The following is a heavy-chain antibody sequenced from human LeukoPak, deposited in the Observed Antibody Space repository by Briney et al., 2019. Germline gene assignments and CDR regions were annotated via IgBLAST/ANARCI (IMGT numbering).Heavy chain of an antibody. D-gene: IGHD3-10*01. V-gene: IGHV4-39*07. CDR2: IYYSGST. J-gene: IGHJ4*02. Sequence: SETLSLTCTVSGGSISSSSYYWGWIRQPPGKGLEWIGSIYYSGSTYYNPSLKSRVTISVDTSKNQFSLKLSSVTAADTAVYYCARALGYYGSGSYLDYWGQGTLVTVSS. CDR1: GGSISSSSYY. CDR3: ARALGYYGSGSYLDY.